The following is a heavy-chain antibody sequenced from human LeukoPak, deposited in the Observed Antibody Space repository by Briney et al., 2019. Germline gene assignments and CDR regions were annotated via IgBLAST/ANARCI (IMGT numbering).Heavy chain of an antibody. CDR2: ISSSSSTI. Sequence: SGGSLRLSCAASGFTFSRYSMNWVRQAPGKGLEWVSYISSSSSTIYYADSVKGRFTISRDNAKNSLYLQVNSLRAEDTAVYYCARLHYYDSSGRDYWGQGTLVTVSS. J-gene: IGHJ4*02. CDR1: GFTFSRYS. V-gene: IGHV3-48*01. D-gene: IGHD3-22*01. CDR3: ARLHYYDSSGRDY.